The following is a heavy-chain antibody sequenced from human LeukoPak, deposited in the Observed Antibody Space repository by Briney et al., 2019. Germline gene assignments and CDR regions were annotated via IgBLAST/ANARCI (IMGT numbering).Heavy chain of an antibody. CDR1: GGTFSSYA. D-gene: IGHD5-18*01. CDR2: ISSYNGNT. CDR3: ARAAIWVWIDY. Sequence: ASVKVSCKASGGTFSSYAISWVRQAPGQGLEWMGWISSYNGNTNYAQKLQGRVTMTTDTSTSTAYMELRSLISDDTAVYYCARAAIWVWIDYWGQGTLVTVSS. J-gene: IGHJ4*02. V-gene: IGHV1-18*01.